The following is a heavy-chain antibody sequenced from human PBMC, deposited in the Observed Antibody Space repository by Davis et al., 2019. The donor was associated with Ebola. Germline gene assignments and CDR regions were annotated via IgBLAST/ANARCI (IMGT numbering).Heavy chain of an antibody. CDR1: GGTFSSYA. CDR3: ARSKTGGGDV. V-gene: IGHV1-69*04. J-gene: IGHJ6*02. D-gene: IGHD3-16*01. Sequence: SVKVSCKAFGGTFSSYAISWVRQAPGQGLEWMGRVIPILGIANYAQKFQGRVTITADKSTSTAYMELSSLRSEDTAVYYCARSKTGGGDVWGQGTTVTVSS. CDR2: VIPILGIA.